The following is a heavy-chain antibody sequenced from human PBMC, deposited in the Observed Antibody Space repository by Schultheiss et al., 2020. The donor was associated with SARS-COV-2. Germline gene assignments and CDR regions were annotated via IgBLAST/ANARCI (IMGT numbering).Heavy chain of an antibody. CDR3: ARVGYYDFWSGYSPYYYYGMGV. D-gene: IGHD3-3*01. CDR1: GGTFSSYA. CDR2: IIPIFGTA. J-gene: IGHJ6*02. V-gene: IGHV1-69*13. Sequence: SVKVSCKASGGTFSSYAISWVRQAPGQGLEWMGGIIPIFGTANYAQKFQGRVTITADESTSTAYMELSSLRSEDTAVYYCARVGYYDFWSGYSPYYYYGMGVWGQGTTVTVSS.